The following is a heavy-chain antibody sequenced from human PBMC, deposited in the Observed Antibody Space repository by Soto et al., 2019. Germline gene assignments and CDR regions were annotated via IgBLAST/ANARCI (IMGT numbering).Heavy chain of an antibody. CDR1: GGSISSGDYY. V-gene: IGHV4-30-4*01. J-gene: IGHJ3*02. D-gene: IGHD2-15*01. CDR2: IYYSGST. CDR3: ARDTGYCSGGSCYSGAFDI. Sequence: SETLSLTCTVSGGSISSGDYYWSWIRQPPGKGLEWIGYIYYSGSTYYNPSLKSRVTISVDTSKNQFSLKLSSVTAADTAVYYCARDTGYCSGGSCYSGAFDIWGQGTMVTVSS.